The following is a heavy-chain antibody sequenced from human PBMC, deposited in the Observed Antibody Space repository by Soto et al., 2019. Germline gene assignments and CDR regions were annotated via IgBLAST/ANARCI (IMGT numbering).Heavy chain of an antibody. CDR3: AACFVSGYGDHRDLHSVSTQRSSDL. CDR1: GGSISSYY. D-gene: IGHD4-17*01. V-gene: IGHV4-59*01. Sequence: PSETLSLTCTVSGGSISSYYWSWIRQPPGKGLEWIGYIYYSGSTNYNPSLKSRVTISVDTSKNQFSLKLSSVTAADTAVYYCAACFVSGYGDHRDLHSVSTQRSSDL. J-gene: IGHJ2*01. CDR2: IYYSGST.